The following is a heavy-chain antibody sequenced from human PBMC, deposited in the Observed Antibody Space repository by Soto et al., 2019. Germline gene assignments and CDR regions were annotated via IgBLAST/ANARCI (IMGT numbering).Heavy chain of an antibody. CDR3: ARDQPGYSYRYGLAY. CDR1: GFTFSSYS. V-gene: IGHV3-21*01. Sequence: PGGSLRLSCAASGFTFSSYSMNWVRQAPGKGLEWVSSISSSSSYIYYADSVKGRFTISRDNAKNSLYLQMNSLRAEDTAVYYCARDQPGYSYRYGLAYWGQGSLVTVSS. J-gene: IGHJ4*02. CDR2: ISSSSSYI. D-gene: IGHD5-18*01.